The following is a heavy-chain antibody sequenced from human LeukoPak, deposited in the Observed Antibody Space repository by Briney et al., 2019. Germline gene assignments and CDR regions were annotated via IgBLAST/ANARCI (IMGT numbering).Heavy chain of an antibody. J-gene: IGHJ4*02. Sequence: PGGSLRLSCAASGFTFSSYAMSWVRQAPGKGLEWVSAISGSGGSTYYADSVKGRFTISGDNSKNTLYLQMNSLRAEDTAVYYCAKGVLRYFDFTFFDYWGQGTLVTVSS. V-gene: IGHV3-23*01. CDR3: AKGVLRYFDFTFFDY. D-gene: IGHD3-9*01. CDR2: ISGSGGST. CDR1: GFTFSSYA.